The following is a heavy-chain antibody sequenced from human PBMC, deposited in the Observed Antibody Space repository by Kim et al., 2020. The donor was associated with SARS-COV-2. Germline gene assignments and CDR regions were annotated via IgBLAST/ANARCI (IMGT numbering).Heavy chain of an antibody. Sequence: GGSLRLSCAASGFTFSSYWMSWVRQAPGKGLEWVANIKQDGSEKYYVDSVKGRFTISRDNAKNSLYLQMNSLRAEDTAVYYCATYLSGYSYGRDWYFDLWGRGTLVTVSS. V-gene: IGHV3-7*01. CDR2: IKQDGSEK. CDR3: ATYLSGYSYGRDWYFDL. CDR1: GFTFSSYW. J-gene: IGHJ2*01. D-gene: IGHD5-18*01.